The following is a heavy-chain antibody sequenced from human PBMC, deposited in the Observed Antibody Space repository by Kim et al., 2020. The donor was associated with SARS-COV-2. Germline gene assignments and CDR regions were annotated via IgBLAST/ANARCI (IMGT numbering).Heavy chain of an antibody. D-gene: IGHD6-13*01. V-gene: IGHV3-74*01. CDR2: INSDGSST. J-gene: IGHJ4*02. CDR3: GRAVTLGSSWRIHYFDY. Sequence: GGSLRLSCAASGFTFSSYWMHWVRQAPGKGLVWVSRINSDGSSTSYADSVKGRFTISRDNAKNTLYLQMNSLRAEDTAVYYCGRAVTLGSSWRIHYFDYWGQGTLVTVSS. CDR1: GFTFSSYW.